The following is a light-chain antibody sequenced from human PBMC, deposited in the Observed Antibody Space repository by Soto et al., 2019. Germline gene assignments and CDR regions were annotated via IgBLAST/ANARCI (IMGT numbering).Light chain of an antibody. CDR1: QSTTGW. CDR2: GTS. Sequence: DIQMTQSPSTLSASIGDRVTITCRASQSTTGWLAWYQQKPGKAPKLLIYGTSSLETGVPSTFSGSGSGTEFTLTITSLQPDDFATYYCQQYSPYSYSFGQGTTLEIK. J-gene: IGKJ2*03. V-gene: IGKV1-5*03. CDR3: QQYSPYSYS.